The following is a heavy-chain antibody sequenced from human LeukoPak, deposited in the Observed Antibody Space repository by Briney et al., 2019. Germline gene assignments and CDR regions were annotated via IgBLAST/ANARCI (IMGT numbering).Heavy chain of an antibody. CDR1: GGSISSYY. Sequence: KPSETLSLTCNVSGGSISSYYWSWIRQPPGKGLEWIGYIYYSGSTNYNPSLKSRVTISVDTSKNQFSLKLSSVTAADTAVYYCARWAAEQLGPYYYYGMDVWGQGTTVTVSS. CDR2: IYYSGST. V-gene: IGHV4-59*08. J-gene: IGHJ6*02. D-gene: IGHD6-13*01. CDR3: ARWAAEQLGPYYYYGMDV.